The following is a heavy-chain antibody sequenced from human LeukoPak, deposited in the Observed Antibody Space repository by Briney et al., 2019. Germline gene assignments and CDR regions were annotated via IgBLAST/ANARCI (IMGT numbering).Heavy chain of an antibody. D-gene: IGHD5-18*01. CDR2: IYYSGSI. Sequence: PSETLSLTCTVSGDSMSSYYWSWVRQPPGKGLEWTGYIYYSGSINYNPSLKSRVAISLDTSKNQFSLNLSSVTAADTAVYYCARHMHSYGYFDYWGQGSLVTVSS. CDR3: ARHMHSYGYFDY. V-gene: IGHV4-59*08. J-gene: IGHJ4*02. CDR1: GDSMSSYY.